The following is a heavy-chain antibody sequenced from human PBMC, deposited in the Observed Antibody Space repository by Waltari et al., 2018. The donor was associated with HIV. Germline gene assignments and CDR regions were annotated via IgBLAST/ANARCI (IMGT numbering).Heavy chain of an antibody. D-gene: IGHD6-13*01. CDR1: GYNFTRYW. CDR2: ICPGDSDT. V-gene: IGHV5-51*01. Sequence: EVQLVQSGAEVKKPGESLKISCKGFGYNFTRYWVGWARQMPGKGLEWMGIICPGDSDTRYSPSFQGQVTISADKSITTAYLQWSSLKASDTAMYYCARQGSSFAWPWGQGTQVTVSS. CDR3: ARQGSSFAWP. J-gene: IGHJ4*02.